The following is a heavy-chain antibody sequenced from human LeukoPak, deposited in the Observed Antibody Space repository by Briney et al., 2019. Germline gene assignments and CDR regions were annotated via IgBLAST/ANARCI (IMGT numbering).Heavy chain of an antibody. V-gene: IGHV3-48*02. Sequence: PGGSLRLSCAASGFIFNYYSMNWVRQAPGKGLEWVSYISSSSSSIYYADSVKGRFTISRDNAKDSLYLQMNSLRDEDTAVYYCTKESVTYLDYWGQGTLVTVSS. J-gene: IGHJ4*02. CDR1: GFIFNYYS. CDR3: TKESVTYLDY. D-gene: IGHD2-21*02. CDR2: ISSSSSSI.